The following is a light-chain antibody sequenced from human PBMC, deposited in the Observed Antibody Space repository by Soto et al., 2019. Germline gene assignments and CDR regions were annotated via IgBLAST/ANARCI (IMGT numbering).Light chain of an antibody. J-gene: IGLJ2*01. CDR2: DVS. CDR3: CSYAGSYILI. V-gene: IGLV2-11*01. Sequence: QSVLTQPRSVSGSPGQSVTISCTGTSSDVGGYNYVSWYQQHPGKVPKLMIFDVSKRPSGVPDRFSGSKSGNTASLTISGLQAEYEADYHCCSYAGSYILIFGGGTKVTVL. CDR1: SSDVGGYNY.